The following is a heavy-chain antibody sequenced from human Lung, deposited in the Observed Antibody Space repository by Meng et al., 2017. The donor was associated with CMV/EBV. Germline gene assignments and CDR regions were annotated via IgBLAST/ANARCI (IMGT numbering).Heavy chain of an antibody. V-gene: IGHV1-2*02. J-gene: IGHJ4*02. Sequence: ASVTVSCQASGYTFTGYYMHWLRQAPGQGLAWMGGINSNSGGTNYAQKFQGRVTLTRDTSISTAYMELSRLRSDDTAVYYCARVGRDWWELRFDYWGQGPLVTVSS. CDR2: INSNSGGT. CDR3: ARVGRDWWELRFDY. D-gene: IGHD1-26*01. CDR1: GYTFTGYY.